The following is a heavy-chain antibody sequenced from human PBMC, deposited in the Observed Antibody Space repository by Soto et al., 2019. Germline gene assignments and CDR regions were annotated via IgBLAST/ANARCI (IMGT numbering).Heavy chain of an antibody. CDR2: ISWDGGST. J-gene: IGHJ6*02. V-gene: IGHV3-43*01. Sequence: LRLSCAASGFTFDDYTMHWVRQAPGKGLEWVSLISWDGGSTYYADSVKGRFTISRDNSKNSLYLQMNSLRTEDTALYYCAKDRDCSSTSCPYYYYYAMDVWGQGTTVTVSS. D-gene: IGHD2-2*01. CDR3: AKDRDCSSTSCPYYYYYAMDV. CDR1: GFTFDDYT.